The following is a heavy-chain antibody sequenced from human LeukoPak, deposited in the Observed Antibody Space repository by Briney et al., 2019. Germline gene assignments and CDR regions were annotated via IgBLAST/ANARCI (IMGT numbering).Heavy chain of an antibody. J-gene: IGHJ5*02. V-gene: IGHV4-59*01. CDR1: GGSITTYY. Sequence: SETLSLTCTVSGGSITTYYWSWIRQSPGKGLEWIGYIYYSGGTNYNLSLKSRVTLSIDASKNQFSLRLCSVTAADTAIYYCARDNPANWFDPWGQGTLVTVSS. CDR2: IYYSGGT. D-gene: IGHD1-14*01. CDR3: ARDNPANWFDP.